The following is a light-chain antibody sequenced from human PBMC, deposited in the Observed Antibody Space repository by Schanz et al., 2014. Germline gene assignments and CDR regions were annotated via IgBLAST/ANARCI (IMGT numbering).Light chain of an antibody. Sequence: EVVLTQSPGTLSLSPGERATLSCRASHSVSSSFLAWYQQKPGQAPRLLIYGASTRATGIPARFSGSGSGTEFTLTISSLEAEDFAVYYCQQRSKSFTFGPGTRVD. CDR2: GAS. CDR3: QQRSKSFT. J-gene: IGKJ3*01. CDR1: HSVSSSF. V-gene: IGKV3D-20*02.